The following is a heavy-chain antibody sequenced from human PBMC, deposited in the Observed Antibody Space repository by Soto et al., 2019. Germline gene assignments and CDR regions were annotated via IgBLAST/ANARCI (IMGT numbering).Heavy chain of an antibody. J-gene: IGHJ4*02. V-gene: IGHV4-59*01. CDR2: IYDSGST. Sequence: QVQLQESGPGLVKPSETLSLICSVSGGSISTYYWSWIRQPPGKGLEWIGYIYDSGSTNYNPSLKSRVNISKDTSKNQISLKLSSVTAADTAVYYCARVDYYGSGTYYWGKGTLVTVSS. CDR1: GGSISTYY. D-gene: IGHD3-10*01. CDR3: ARVDYYGSGTYY.